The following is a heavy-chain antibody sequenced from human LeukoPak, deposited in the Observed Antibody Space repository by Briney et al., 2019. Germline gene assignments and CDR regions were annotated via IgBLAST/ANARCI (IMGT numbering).Heavy chain of an antibody. CDR3: ARDEYLWSGYYPNQAFDY. J-gene: IGHJ4*02. V-gene: IGHV3-30*02. D-gene: IGHD3-3*01. CDR2: IRYDGSNK. CDR1: GFTFSSYG. Sequence: GGSLRLSCAASGFTFSSYGMHWVRQAPGKGLEWVAFIRYDGSNKYYADSVKGRFTISRDNSKNTLYLQMNSLRAEDTAMYYCARDEYLWSGYYPNQAFDYWGQGTLVTVSS.